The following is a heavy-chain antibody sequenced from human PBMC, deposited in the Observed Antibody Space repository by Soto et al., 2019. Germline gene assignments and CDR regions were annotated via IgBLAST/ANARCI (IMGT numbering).Heavy chain of an antibody. D-gene: IGHD1-26*01. V-gene: IGHV3-23*01. J-gene: IGHJ4*02. CDR3: AKITSPIVGATHFDY. CDR1: GFTFISYA. CDR2: ISGSGGST. Sequence: WGSLRLSCAASGFTFISYAISCVRHSPLKWLEWVSAISGSGGSTYYADSVKGRFTISRDNSKNTLYLQMNSLRAEDTAVYYCAKITSPIVGATHFDYWGQGTLVTVSS.